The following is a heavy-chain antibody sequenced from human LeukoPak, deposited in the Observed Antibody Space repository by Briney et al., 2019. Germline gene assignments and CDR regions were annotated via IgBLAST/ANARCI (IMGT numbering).Heavy chain of an antibody. D-gene: IGHD3-22*01. Sequence: GGSLRLSCAGSGFNFNTFAMNWVRQAPGKGLEWVSSISFTGGSTHYADSVKGRFTISRDNSNNTLFLQMDSLRAEDTAIYYCAKGAAMITYNWFDPWGQGTLVTVSS. CDR2: ISFTGGST. V-gene: IGHV3-23*01. CDR1: GFNFNTFA. J-gene: IGHJ5*02. CDR3: AKGAAMITYNWFDP.